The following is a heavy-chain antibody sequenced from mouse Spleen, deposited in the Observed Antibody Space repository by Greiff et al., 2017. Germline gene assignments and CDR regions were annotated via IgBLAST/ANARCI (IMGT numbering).Heavy chain of an antibody. CDR1: GYTFTSYD. CDR3: ARWDDYDGGGFDY. Sequence: VQLQESGPELVKPGASVKLSCKASGYTFTSYDINWVKQRPGQGLEWIGWIYPRDGSTKYNEKFKGKATLTVDTSSSTAYMELHSLTSEDSAVYFCARWDDYDGGGFDYWGQGTTLTVSS. CDR2: IYPRDGST. D-gene: IGHD2-4*01. V-gene: IGHV1-85*01. J-gene: IGHJ2*01.